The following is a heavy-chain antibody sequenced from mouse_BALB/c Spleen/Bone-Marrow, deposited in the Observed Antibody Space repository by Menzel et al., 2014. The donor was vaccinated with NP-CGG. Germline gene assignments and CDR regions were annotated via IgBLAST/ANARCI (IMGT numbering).Heavy chain of an antibody. V-gene: IGHV2-2*02. D-gene: IGHD2-4*01. CDR3: ARKRGYDYDYAMDY. J-gene: IGHJ4*01. CDR2: IWSGGST. Sequence: VKLMESGPGLVQPSQSLSITCTVSGFSLTSYGVHWVRQSPGKGLEWLGVIWSGGSTDYNAAFISRLSISKDNSKSXVFFKMNSLQANDTAIYYCARKRGYDYDYAMDYWGQGTSVTVSS. CDR1: GFSLTSYG.